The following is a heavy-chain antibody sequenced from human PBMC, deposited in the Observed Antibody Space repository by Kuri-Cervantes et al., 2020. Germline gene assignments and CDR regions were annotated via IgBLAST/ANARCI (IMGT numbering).Heavy chain of an antibody. J-gene: IGHJ4*02. D-gene: IGHD4-17*01. CDR2: IYSGGST. CDR1: GFTVSSNY. CDR3: AKDGTVGHFDY. V-gene: IGHV3-53*05. Sequence: GESLKISCAASGFTVSSNYMSWVRQAPGKGLEWVSVIYSGGSTYYADSVKGRFTISRDNSKNTLYLQMNSLRAEDTAVYYCAKDGTVGHFDYWGQGTLVTVSS.